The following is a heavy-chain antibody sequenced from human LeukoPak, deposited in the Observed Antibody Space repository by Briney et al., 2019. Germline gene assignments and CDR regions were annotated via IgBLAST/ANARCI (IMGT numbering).Heavy chain of an antibody. Sequence: SETLSLTCTVSGGSISSYYWSWIRQPPGKGLEWIGYIYYSGSTNYNPSLKSRVTISVDTSKNQSSLKLSSVTAADTAVYYCARAAWELPYYFDYWGQGTLVTVSS. V-gene: IGHV4-59*01. CDR1: GGSISSYY. D-gene: IGHD1-26*01. J-gene: IGHJ4*02. CDR2: IYYSGST. CDR3: ARAAWELPYYFDY.